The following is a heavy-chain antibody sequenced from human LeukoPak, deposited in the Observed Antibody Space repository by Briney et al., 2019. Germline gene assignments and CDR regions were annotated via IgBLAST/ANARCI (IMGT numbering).Heavy chain of an antibody. Sequence: GESLKIFCKGSGYSFTSYWIGWVRQMPGKGLEWMGIIYPGDSDTRYSPSFQGQVTISADKSISTAYLQWSSLKASDTAMYYCATVGYYYDSSGLLFDYWGQGTLVTVSS. CDR2: IYPGDSDT. CDR1: GYSFTSYW. V-gene: IGHV5-51*01. J-gene: IGHJ4*02. D-gene: IGHD3-22*01. CDR3: ATVGYYYDSSGLLFDY.